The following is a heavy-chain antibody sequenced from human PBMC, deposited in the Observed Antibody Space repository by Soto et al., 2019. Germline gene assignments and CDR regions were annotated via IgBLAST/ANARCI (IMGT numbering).Heavy chain of an antibody. V-gene: IGHV1-18*01. CDR2: VSAYNGNT. CDR3: VRDHVVRGSYYDY. J-gene: IGHJ4*02. Sequence: GASVKVSCKASGYIFSSYGISWVRQAPGQGLEWMGWVSAYNGNTNYPQKLQGRVTMTTDTSTSTAYMELRSLRSDDTAMYYCVRDHVVRGSYYDYWGQGTLVTVSS. CDR1: GYIFSSYG. D-gene: IGHD1-26*01.